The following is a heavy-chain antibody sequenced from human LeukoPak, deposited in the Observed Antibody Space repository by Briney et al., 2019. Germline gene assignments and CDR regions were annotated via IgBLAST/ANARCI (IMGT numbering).Heavy chain of an antibody. D-gene: IGHD4-17*01. J-gene: IGHJ4*02. CDR1: GGSISSSSYY. CDR3: ARHTTTVTTHFDY. Sequence: SETLSFTCTVSGGSISSSSYYWGWIRQPPGKGLEWIGSIYYSGSTYYNPSLKSRVTISVDTSKNQFSLKLSSVTAADTAVYYCARHTTTVTTHFDYWGQGTLVTVSS. CDR2: IYYSGST. V-gene: IGHV4-39*01.